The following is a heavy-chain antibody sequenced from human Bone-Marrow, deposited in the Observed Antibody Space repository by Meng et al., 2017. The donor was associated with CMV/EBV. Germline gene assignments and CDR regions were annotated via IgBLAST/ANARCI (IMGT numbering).Heavy chain of an antibody. CDR2: IYNSGST. CDR1: GDSVSRSSYF. V-gene: IGHV4-61*01. D-gene: IGHD2-21*02. CDR3: ARGGDWGWYFDL. J-gene: IGHJ2*01. Sequence: TVSGDSVSRSSYFWSWIRQPPGKGLEWIGYIYNSGSTNYNPSLKSRVSISVDTSKNQFSLKLNSVTAADTAMYYCARGGDWGWYFDLWGRGTLVTVSS.